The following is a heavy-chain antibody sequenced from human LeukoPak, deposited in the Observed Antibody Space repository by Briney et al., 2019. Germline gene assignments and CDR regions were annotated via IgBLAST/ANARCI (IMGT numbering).Heavy chain of an antibody. CDR1: GFTFSIYS. Sequence: GGSLRLSCAASGFTFSIYSMNWVRQAPGKGLEWVSSISSSSSYIYYADSVKGRFTISRDNAKNSLYLQMNSLRAEDTAVYYCARRAKMATISVVDYWGQGTLVTVSS. D-gene: IGHD5-24*01. V-gene: IGHV3-21*01. CDR3: ARRAKMATISVVDY. CDR2: ISSSSSYI. J-gene: IGHJ4*02.